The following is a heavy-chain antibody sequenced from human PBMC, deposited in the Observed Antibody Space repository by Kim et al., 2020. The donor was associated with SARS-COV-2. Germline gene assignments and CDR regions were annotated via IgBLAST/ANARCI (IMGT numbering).Heavy chain of an antibody. CDR3: ARHFRGTSIRFLRRFQLDY. D-gene: IGHD3-3*01. Sequence: SETLSLTCIVSGGSISCSCYYWDWIRQPPGKGLDWIGSGYYTGNTYYNPSLNSRVTISVDTSKNQFSLKLSSVTAAETAVYYCARHFRGTSIRFLRRFQLDYWGQGTLVTVSS. J-gene: IGHJ4*02. V-gene: IGHV4-39*01. CDR1: GGSISCSCYY. CDR2: GYYTGNT.